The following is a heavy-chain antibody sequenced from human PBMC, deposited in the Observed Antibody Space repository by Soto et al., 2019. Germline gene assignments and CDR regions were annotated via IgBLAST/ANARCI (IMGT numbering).Heavy chain of an antibody. CDR2: INPNSGGT. V-gene: IGHV1-2*04. CDR3: ARAPYYYDSSGYYLWFDP. J-gene: IGHJ5*02. Sequence: QVQLVQSGAEVKKPGASVKVSCKASGYTFTGYYMHWVRQAPGQGLEWMGWINPNSGGTNYAQKFQGWVTMTRDTSISTAYMELSRLRSDDTAVYYCARAPYYYDSSGYYLWFDPWGQGTLVTVSS. D-gene: IGHD3-22*01. CDR1: GYTFTGYY.